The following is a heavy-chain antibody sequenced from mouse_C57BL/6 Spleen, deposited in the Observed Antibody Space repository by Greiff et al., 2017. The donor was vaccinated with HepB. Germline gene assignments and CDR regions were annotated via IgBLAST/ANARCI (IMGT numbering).Heavy chain of an antibody. Sequence: EVMLVESGGGLVQPGGSLKLSCAASGFTFSDYYMYWVRQTPEKRLEWVAYISNGGGSTYYPDTVKGRFTISRDNAKNTLYLQMSRLKSEDTAMYYCARHGGYDYPWFAYWGQGTLVTVSA. CDR2: ISNGGGST. J-gene: IGHJ3*01. D-gene: IGHD2-4*01. CDR3: ARHGGYDYPWFAY. CDR1: GFTFSDYY. V-gene: IGHV5-12*01.